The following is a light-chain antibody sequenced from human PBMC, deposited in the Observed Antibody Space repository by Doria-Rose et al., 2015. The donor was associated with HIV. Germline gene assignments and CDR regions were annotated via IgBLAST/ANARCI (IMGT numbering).Light chain of an antibody. CDR3: RQYNSYPPT. CDR2: AAS. J-gene: IGKJ4*01. Sequence: DIQMTQSPSSLSASVGDRVTITCRASQGVSSNLDWFQQKPGEAPKSLIYAASSLQSGVPSRFSGSGSGTDFTLTTSSLQPEDFATYYCRQYNSYPPTFGGGTKVEIK. V-gene: IGKV1-16*01. CDR1: QGVSSN.